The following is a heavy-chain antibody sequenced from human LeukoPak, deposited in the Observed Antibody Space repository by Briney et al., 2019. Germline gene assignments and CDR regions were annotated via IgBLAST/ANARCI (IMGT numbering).Heavy chain of an antibody. V-gene: IGHV3-23*01. CDR1: GFRFSKYA. Sequence: PGGSLRLSCAASGFRFSKYAMTWIRQAPGKGLDWISAISGTGGTTYYAASMKGRFTISRDNSKNTVYLQMNSLRAEDTAIYYCSKDFDDILTGYYEHWGQGTLVTVSS. CDR3: SKDFDDILTGYYEH. J-gene: IGHJ4*02. D-gene: IGHD3-9*01. CDR2: ISGTGGTT.